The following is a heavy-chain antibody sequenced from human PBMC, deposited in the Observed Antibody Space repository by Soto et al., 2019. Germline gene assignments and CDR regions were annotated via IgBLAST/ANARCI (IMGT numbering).Heavy chain of an antibody. V-gene: IGHV1-18*04. D-gene: IGHD3-22*01. CDR1: GYSFTSHH. J-gene: IGHJ4*02. Sequence: ASVKLSCKASGYSFTSHHIHWGRQAPGQGLEWMGWISAYNGNTNYAQKLQGRVTMTTDTSTSTAYMELRSLRSDDTAVYYCTTDPVTMIVVVPSSGWGQGTLVTVSS. CDR3: TTDPVTMIVVVPSSG. CDR2: ISAYNGNT.